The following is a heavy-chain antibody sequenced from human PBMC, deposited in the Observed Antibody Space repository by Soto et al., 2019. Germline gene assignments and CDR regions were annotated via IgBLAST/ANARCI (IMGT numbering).Heavy chain of an antibody. CDR1: GFTFSSYG. V-gene: IGHV3-30*18. Sequence: GGSLSLSCTASGFTFSSYGMHWVRQAQRPGMGRVAVISWDGCNKYYADYVKGRFTISRDNSKNTLYLQMNSLRAEDTAVYDCSKYAHARLRYIWNYGLYYYCIGVWGQGTTVTVSS. D-gene: IGHD1-7*01. CDR2: ISWDGCNK. J-gene: IGHJ6*02. CDR3: SKYAHARLRYIWNYGLYYYCIGV.